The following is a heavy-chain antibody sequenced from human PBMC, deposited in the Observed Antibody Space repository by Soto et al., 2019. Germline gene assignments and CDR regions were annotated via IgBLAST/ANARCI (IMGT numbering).Heavy chain of an antibody. CDR3: AKDWYEDS. J-gene: IGHJ4*02. CDR2: INTAGTT. V-gene: IGHV3-23*01. D-gene: IGHD6-13*01. Sequence: EVQLLESGGGLVQPGGSLRLSCAASGFTFTTYAMTWVRQAPGKGLEWLSAINTAGTTYYADSVKGRFTISRDNAKNTRYLQMNGLRVEDTAVYYCAKDWYEDSWGQGTLVTVSS. CDR1: GFTFTTYA.